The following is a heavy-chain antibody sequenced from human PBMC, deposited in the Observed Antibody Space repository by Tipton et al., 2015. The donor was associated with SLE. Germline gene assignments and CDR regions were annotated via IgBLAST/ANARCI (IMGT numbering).Heavy chain of an antibody. CDR3: ARYSFLTPQGGVGNYYGMDV. Sequence: TLSLTCSVSGGAIRSGSYYWSWFRQPAGKGLEWMWDIYSRGSTNYNTSLKRRVTMSIDKSKNYFSLRLSSLTAADTAVYYCARYSFLTPQGGVGNYYGMDVWGQGTTVTVSS. CDR2: IYSRGST. D-gene: IGHD2-15*01. CDR1: GGAIRSGSYY. V-gene: IGHV4-61*09. J-gene: IGHJ6*02.